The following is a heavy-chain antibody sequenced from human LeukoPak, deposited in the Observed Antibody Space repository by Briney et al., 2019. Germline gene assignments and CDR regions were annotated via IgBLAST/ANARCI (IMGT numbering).Heavy chain of an antibody. CDR1: GGSISSGSYY. Sequence: SETLSLTCTVSGGSISSGSYYWSWIRQPAGKGLEWIGRIYTSGSTNYNPSLKSRVTISIDTSKNQFSLKLSSVTAADTAVYYCVSGSGSFAVAYWGQGTLVTVSP. D-gene: IGHD3-10*01. CDR2: IYTSGST. CDR3: VSGSGSFAVAY. V-gene: IGHV4-61*02. J-gene: IGHJ4*02.